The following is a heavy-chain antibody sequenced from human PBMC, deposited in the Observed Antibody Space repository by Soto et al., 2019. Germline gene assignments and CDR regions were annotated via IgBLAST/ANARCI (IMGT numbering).Heavy chain of an antibody. CDR1: GFTLSNYA. V-gene: IGHV3-48*02. J-gene: IGHJ6*02. CDR2: ISSDSRYI. CDR3: ARIKLVDFFFINVDVYDMSV. Sequence: GSLRLSCAASGFTLSNYAVNWVRQAPGKGLEWVSYISSDSRYIYHGDSVKGRFTISRDNARNSVYLQMNSLRDEDTAVYYCARIKLVDFFFINVDVYDMSVWGQGTPVPVSS. D-gene: IGHD2-15*01.